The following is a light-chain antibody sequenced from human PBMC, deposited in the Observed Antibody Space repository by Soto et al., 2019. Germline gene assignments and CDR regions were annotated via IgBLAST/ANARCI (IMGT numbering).Light chain of an antibody. CDR3: SSYTSSSTQG. CDR2: DVS. CDR1: SSDVGGYNY. Sequence: QSALTQPASVSGSPGQSITISCTGTSSDVGGYNYVSWYQQHPGKAPKLMIYDVSNRPSGVSNRFSGSKSGNTASLTISGLQAEDEVDYYCSSYTSSSTQGFGGGTKVTVL. V-gene: IGLV2-14*01. J-gene: IGLJ2*01.